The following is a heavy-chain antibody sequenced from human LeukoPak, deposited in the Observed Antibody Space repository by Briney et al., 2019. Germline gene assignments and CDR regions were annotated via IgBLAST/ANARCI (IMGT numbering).Heavy chain of an antibody. CDR1: GFTFSSYA. D-gene: IGHD3-3*01. J-gene: IGHJ4*02. CDR2: ISYDGSNK. CDR3: ANSFLEWLFVSSPFDY. V-gene: IGHV3-30-3*01. Sequence: GGSLRLSCAASGFTFSSYAMHWVRQAPGKGLEWVAVISYDGSNKYYADSVKGRFTISRDNSKNTLYLQMNSLRAEDTAVYYCANSFLEWLFVSSPFDYWGQGTLVTVSS.